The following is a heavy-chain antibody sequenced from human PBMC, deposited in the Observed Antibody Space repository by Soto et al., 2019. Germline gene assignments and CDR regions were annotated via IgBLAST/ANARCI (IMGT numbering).Heavy chain of an antibody. Sequence: PSETLSLTCTVSGGSISSYYWSWIRQPPGKGLEWIGYIYYSGSTNYNPSLKSRVTISVDTSKNQFSLKLSSVTAADTAVYYCARDFVTIFGVASGGTDVWGQGTTVTVSS. CDR2: IYYSGST. CDR1: GGSISSYY. V-gene: IGHV4-59*01. D-gene: IGHD3-3*01. J-gene: IGHJ6*02. CDR3: ARDFVTIFGVASGGTDV.